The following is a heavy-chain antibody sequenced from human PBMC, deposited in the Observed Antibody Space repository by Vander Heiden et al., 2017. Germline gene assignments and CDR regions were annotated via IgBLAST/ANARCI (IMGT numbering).Heavy chain of an antibody. D-gene: IGHD2-2*01. V-gene: IGHV4-39*01. CDR3: ARLPIESVPAAPGLSGWFDP. J-gene: IGHJ5*02. Sequence: QLQLQESGPGLVQPSETLSLTCTVSGCSISSSSYYWGWIRQPPGKGLEWIGSIYYSGSTYYNPSLTSRVTISVDTSKNQFSLKLSSVTAADTAVYYCARLPIESVPAAPGLSGWFDPWGQGTLVTVSS. CDR2: IYYSGST. CDR1: GCSISSSSYY.